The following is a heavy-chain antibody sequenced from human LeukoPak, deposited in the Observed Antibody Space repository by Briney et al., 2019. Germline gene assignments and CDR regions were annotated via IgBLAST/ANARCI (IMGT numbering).Heavy chain of an antibody. CDR2: IYYSGST. CDR3: ASRTNCSGGSCYSPTDYYYYGMDV. D-gene: IGHD2-15*01. V-gene: IGHV4-39*07. Sequence: SETLSLTCTVSGGSISSSSYYWGWIRQPPGKGLEWIGTIYYSGSTYYNPSLKSRVTISVDTSKNQFSLKLSSVTAADTAVYYCASRTNCSGGSCYSPTDYYYYGMDVWGQGTTVTVSS. CDR1: GGSISSSSYY. J-gene: IGHJ6*02.